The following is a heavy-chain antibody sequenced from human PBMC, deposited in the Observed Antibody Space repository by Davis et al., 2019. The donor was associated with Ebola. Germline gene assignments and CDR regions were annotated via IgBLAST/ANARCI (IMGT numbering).Heavy chain of an antibody. Sequence: GESLKISCAASGFTFSSYGMHWVRQAPGKGLEWVAVISYDGSNKYYADSVKGRFTISRDTSKNTLYLQMNSLRAEDTAIYYCARDTNYRDALDIWGQGTMVTVSS. V-gene: IGHV3-30*03. J-gene: IGHJ3*02. CDR1: GFTFSSYG. CDR3: ARDTNYRDALDI. CDR2: ISYDGSNK. D-gene: IGHD1-7*01.